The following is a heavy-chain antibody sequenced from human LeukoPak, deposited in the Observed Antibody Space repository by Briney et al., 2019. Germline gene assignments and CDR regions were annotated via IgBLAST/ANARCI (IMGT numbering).Heavy chain of an antibody. J-gene: IGHJ3*02. Sequence: ASVKVSCKASGYTFTGYYMNWVRQAPGQGLEWMGWINPNSGGTNYAQKFQGWVTMTRDTSISTAYMELSRLRSDDTAVYYCARNYYDSSGYRVYAFDIWGQGTMVTVSS. CDR3: ARNYYDSSGYRVYAFDI. CDR1: GYTFTGYY. V-gene: IGHV1-2*04. CDR2: INPNSGGT. D-gene: IGHD3-22*01.